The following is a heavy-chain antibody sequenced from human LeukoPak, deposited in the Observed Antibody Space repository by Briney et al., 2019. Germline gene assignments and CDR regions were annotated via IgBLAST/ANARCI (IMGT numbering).Heavy chain of an antibody. CDR3: TSNEVAASGLFDP. CDR1: GYTFTSYD. D-gene: IGHD2-15*01. J-gene: IGHJ5*02. Sequence: ASVKVSCKASGYTFTSYDINWVRQATGQGLEWMGWMNPNSGNTGYAQKFQGRVTITADKSTSTAYMELSSLRSEDTAVYYCTSNEVAASGLFDPWGQGTLVTVSS. V-gene: IGHV1-8*03. CDR2: MNPNSGNT.